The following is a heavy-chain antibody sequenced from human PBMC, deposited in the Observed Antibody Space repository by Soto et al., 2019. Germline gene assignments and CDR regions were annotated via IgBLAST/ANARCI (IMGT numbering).Heavy chain of an antibody. CDR1: GFTFSSYG. Sequence: QVQLVESGGGVVQPGRSLRLSCAASGFTFSSYGMHWVRQAPGKGLEWVAVISYDGSNKYYADSVKGRFTISRDNSKNPLYLQMNSLRAEDTAVYYCAKEYCSSTSCRSGGSRYGMDVWGQGTTVTVSS. J-gene: IGHJ6*02. CDR2: ISYDGSNK. D-gene: IGHD2-2*01. CDR3: AKEYCSSTSCRSGGSRYGMDV. V-gene: IGHV3-30*18.